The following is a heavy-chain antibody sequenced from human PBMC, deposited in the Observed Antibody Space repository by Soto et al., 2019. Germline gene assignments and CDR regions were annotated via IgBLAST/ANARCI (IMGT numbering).Heavy chain of an antibody. V-gene: IGHV4-39*01. J-gene: IGHJ6*02. Sequence: SETLSLTCTVSGGSISSSSYYWGWIRQPPGKGLEWIGSIYYSGSTYYNPSLKSRVTISVDTSKNQFSLKLSSVTAADTAVYYCARSSRGYRGYYYYGMDVWGQGTTVTVSS. CDR3: ARSSRGYRGYYYYGMDV. CDR1: GGSISSSSYY. D-gene: IGHD5-18*01. CDR2: IYYSGST.